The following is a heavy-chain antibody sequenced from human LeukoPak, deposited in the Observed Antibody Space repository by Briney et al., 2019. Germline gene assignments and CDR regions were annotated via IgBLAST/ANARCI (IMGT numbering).Heavy chain of an antibody. CDR2: IIPILGIA. CDR1: GGTFSSYT. V-gene: IGHV1-69*04. J-gene: IGHJ3*02. CDR3: AREVVRYRNAFDI. D-gene: IGHD2-2*01. Sequence: SVEVSCKASGGTFSSYTISWVRQAPGQGLEWMGRIIPILGIANYAQKFQGRVTITADKSTSTAYMELSSLRSEDTAVYYCAREVVRYRNAFDIWGQGTMVTVSS.